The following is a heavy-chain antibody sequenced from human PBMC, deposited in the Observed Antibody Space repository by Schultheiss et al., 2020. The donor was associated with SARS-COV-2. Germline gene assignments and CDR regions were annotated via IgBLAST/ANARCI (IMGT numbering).Heavy chain of an antibody. CDR3: ARVFVRFGELYDY. Sequence: GGSLRLSCTASGYSFGDYGMNWVCQAPGKGLEWVSSISSSSSYIYYADSVKGRFTISRDNSKNTLYLQMNSLRAEDTAVYYCARVFVRFGELYDYWGQGTLVTVSS. CDR1: GYSFGDYG. V-gene: IGHV3-21*01. CDR2: ISSSSSYI. J-gene: IGHJ4*02. D-gene: IGHD3-10*01.